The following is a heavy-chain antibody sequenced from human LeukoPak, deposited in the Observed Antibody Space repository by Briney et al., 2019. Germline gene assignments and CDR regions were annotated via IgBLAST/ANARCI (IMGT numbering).Heavy chain of an antibody. J-gene: IGHJ4*02. CDR1: GFTFSSYT. V-gene: IGHV3-21*01. CDR2: ISSSSSYI. D-gene: IGHD6-13*01. Sequence: GGSLRLSCAASGFTFSSYTMNWVRQAPGKGLEWVSSISSSSSYIYYADSVKGRFTISRDNAKNSLYLQLNSLRAEDTAVYYCARDPYSSSWYGYWGQGTLVTVSS. CDR3: ARDPYSSSWYGY.